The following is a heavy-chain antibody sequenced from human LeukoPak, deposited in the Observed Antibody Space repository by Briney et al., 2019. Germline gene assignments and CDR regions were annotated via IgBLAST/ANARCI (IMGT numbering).Heavy chain of an antibody. V-gene: IGHV4-59*12. D-gene: IGHD5-12*01. CDR3: ARGGPWATILHYFDY. J-gene: IGHJ4*02. Sequence: SETLSLTCTVSGGSISSYYWSWIRQPPGKGLEWIGCIYYSGSTNYNPSLKSRVTISVDTSKNQFSLKLSSVTAADTAVYYCARGGPWATILHYFDYWGQGTLVTVSS. CDR2: IYYSGST. CDR1: GGSISSYY.